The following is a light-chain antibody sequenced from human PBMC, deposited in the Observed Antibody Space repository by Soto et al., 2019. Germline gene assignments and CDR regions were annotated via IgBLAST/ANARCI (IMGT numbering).Light chain of an antibody. CDR3: QQYGSSPPYT. CDR1: QSVSNNY. J-gene: IGKJ2*01. Sequence: EVVLTQSPGTLSLSPGESATLSCRASQSVSNNYFAWYQQKPGQAPRLLIFGSSDRATGIPDRFSGSGSGTDSTLTISRLEPEDFAVYYCQQYGSSPPYTFGQGTKLEIK. CDR2: GSS. V-gene: IGKV3-20*01.